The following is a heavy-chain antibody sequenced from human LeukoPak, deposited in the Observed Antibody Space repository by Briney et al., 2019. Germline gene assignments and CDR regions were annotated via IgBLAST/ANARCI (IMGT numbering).Heavy chain of an antibody. J-gene: IGHJ2*01. CDR1: GFTFSSYA. CDR2: IIGSGGST. Sequence: GGSLRLSCAASGFTFSSYAMSWVRQAPGKVLEWVSAIIGSGGSTYYADSVKGRFTISRDNSKNTLYLQVNSLRAEDTAVYYCAKGRQAEWYFDLWGRGTLVTVYS. V-gene: IGHV3-23*01. D-gene: IGHD6-6*01. CDR3: AKGRQAEWYFDL.